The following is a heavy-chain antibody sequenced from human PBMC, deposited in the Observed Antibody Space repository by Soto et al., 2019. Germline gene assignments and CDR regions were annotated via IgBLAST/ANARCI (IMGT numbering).Heavy chain of an antibody. J-gene: IGHJ4*02. D-gene: IGHD1-7*01. CDR3: ASRDPGTSVDY. CDR1: GGSFTSNNW. V-gene: IGHV4-4*02. Sequence: SETLSLTCAVSGGSFTSNNWWTWVRQPPGQGLEWIGEIYRTGSTNYNPSLKSRVTISLDKSENQFSLKVTSLTAADTAVSYCASRDPGTSVDYWGQGTLVTVSS. CDR2: IYRTGST.